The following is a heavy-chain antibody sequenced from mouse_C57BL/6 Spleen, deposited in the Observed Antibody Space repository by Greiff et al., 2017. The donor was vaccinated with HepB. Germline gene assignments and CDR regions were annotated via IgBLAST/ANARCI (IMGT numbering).Heavy chain of an antibody. D-gene: IGHD4-1*01. CDR3: AKGTGGGYFDY. CDR1: GYSFTSYY. V-gene: IGHV1-66*01. CDR2: IYPGSGNT. J-gene: IGHJ2*01. Sequence: VQLQQSGPELVKPGASVKISCKASGYSFTSYYIHWVKQRPGQGLEWIGWIYPGSGNTKYNEKFKGKATLTADTSSSTAYMQLSSLTSEDSAVYYCAKGTGGGYFDYWGQGTTLTVSS.